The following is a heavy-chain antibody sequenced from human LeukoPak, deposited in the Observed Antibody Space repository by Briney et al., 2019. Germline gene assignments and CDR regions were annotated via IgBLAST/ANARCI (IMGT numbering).Heavy chain of an antibody. CDR3: ASDTCSGGTCYPCY. V-gene: IGHV1-2*02. J-gene: IGHJ4*02. Sequence: GASVKVSCKASGYTFTGYYMHWVRQAPGQGLEWMGWINPSSGDTNSAQKFQGRVTMTRDTSISTGYMELTRLRSDDTAVYYCASDTCSGGTCYPCYWGQGTLVTVSS. CDR2: INPSSGDT. CDR1: GYTFTGYY. D-gene: IGHD2-15*01.